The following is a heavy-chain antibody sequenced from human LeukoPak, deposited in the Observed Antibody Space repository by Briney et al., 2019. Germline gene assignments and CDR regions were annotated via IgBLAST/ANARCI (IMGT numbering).Heavy chain of an antibody. V-gene: IGHV3-33*01. CDR3: ASSMAYNCLDY. CDR1: GFTFSSFG. D-gene: IGHD5-24*01. Sequence: GGSLRLSCAAPGFTFSSFGMHWVRQAPGKGLEWVAVIWNDGSNNYYADFVKGRFTISRDNAKNTLYLQMNSLRPEDTAVYYCASSMAYNCLDYWGQGTLVTVSS. J-gene: IGHJ4*02. CDR2: IWNDGSNN.